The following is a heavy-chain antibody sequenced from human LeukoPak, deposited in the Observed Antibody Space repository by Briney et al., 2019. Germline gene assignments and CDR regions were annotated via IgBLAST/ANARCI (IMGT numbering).Heavy chain of an antibody. D-gene: IGHD6-6*01. CDR1: GFTFSSYG. J-gene: IGHJ4*02. CDR3: AKGGPSSSSVYYFDY. Sequence: GGSLRLSCAASGFTFSSYGMHWVRQDSGRGLEWLAVISHDGINTYYADSVKGRFTISRDNSKNTLYLQMNSLRAEDTAVYYCAKGGPSSSSVYYFDYWGQGTLVTVSS. V-gene: IGHV3-33*05. CDR2: ISHDGINT.